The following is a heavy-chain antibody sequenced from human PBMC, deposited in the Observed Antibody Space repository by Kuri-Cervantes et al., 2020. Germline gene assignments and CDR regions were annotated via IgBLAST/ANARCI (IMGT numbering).Heavy chain of an antibody. CDR2: IIPIFGTA. CDR3: ATVEHCSSTSCYTFDP. J-gene: IGHJ5*02. CDR1: GGTFSSYA. Sequence: SVKVSCKASGGTFSSYAISWVRQAPGQGLEWMGGIIPIFGTANYAQKFQGRVTITADKSTSTAYMELSSLRSEDTAVYYCATVEHCSSTSCYTFDPWGPGTLVTVSS. V-gene: IGHV1-69*06. D-gene: IGHD2-2*02.